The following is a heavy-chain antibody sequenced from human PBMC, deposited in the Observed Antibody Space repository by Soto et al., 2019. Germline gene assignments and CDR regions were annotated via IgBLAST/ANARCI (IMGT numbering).Heavy chain of an antibody. J-gene: IGHJ4*02. CDR2: IFWDDDK. V-gene: IGHV2-5*02. Sequence: QITLKESGPALVRPTQTLTLTCSFSGFSLTTRGVAVGWIRQPPGKALEWLALIFWDDDKWYSPSLRSRLTITEGTSKNQVLLTMTNMDPVDTATYYCAHRSRGYAYYFDQWGQGTLVTVSS. CDR3: AHRSRGYAYYFDQ. CDR1: GFSLTTRGVA. D-gene: IGHD5-12*01.